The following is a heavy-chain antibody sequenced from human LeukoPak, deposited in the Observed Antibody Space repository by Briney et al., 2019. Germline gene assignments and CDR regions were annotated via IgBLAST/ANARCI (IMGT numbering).Heavy chain of an antibody. D-gene: IGHD6-19*01. CDR1: GFIFSLYC. J-gene: IGHJ4*02. V-gene: IGHV3-74*01. Sequence: GGSLRLSCAASGFIFSLYCMHWVRQAPGKGPMWVSRICPDGTGISYADSVKARFTTSRDNAKNSLFLQMNSLRAEDTAVYYCARGAPAVALFDYWGQGTLVTVSS. CDR3: ARGAPAVALFDY. CDR2: ICPDGTGI.